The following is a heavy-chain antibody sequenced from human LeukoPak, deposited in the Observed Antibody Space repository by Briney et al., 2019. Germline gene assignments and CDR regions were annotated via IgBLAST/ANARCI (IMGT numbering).Heavy chain of an antibody. CDR2: IYHDETS. J-gene: IGHJ3*02. D-gene: IGHD3-10*01. CDR1: GGSISSGTW. CDR3: ARADTSGTSSSDAFDI. V-gene: IGHV4-4*02. Sequence: SETLSLTCTVSGGSISSGTWWNWVRQPPGKGLEWIGEIYHDETSNYSPSLKSRVTISVDKSKNHFSLKLSAVTAADTAVYYCARADTSGTSSSDAFDIWGQGTTVTVSS.